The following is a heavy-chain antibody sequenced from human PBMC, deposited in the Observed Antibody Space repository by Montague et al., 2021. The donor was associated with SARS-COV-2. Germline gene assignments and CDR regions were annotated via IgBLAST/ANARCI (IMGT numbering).Heavy chain of an antibody. CDR3: ARDVGVPLAPPYSWFDP. CDR2: VHYSGKT. D-gene: IGHD2-2*01. CDR1: GVSVKNYY. V-gene: IGHV4-59*02. J-gene: IGHJ5*02. Sequence: SETLSLTCTVSGVSVKNYYWSWIRQPPGEGLEWIGYVHYSGKTKSNPSLQNPISISLDASKNQFYLSLTSVTSADAAVYYCARDVGVPLAPPYSWFDPWGQGTLVTVSS.